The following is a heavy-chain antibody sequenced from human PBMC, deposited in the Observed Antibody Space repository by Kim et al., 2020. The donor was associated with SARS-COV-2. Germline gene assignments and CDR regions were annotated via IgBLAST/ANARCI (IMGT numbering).Heavy chain of an antibody. CDR1: GGSISSSSYY. V-gene: IGHV4-39*01. CDR3: ARQIERADAFDI. Sequence: SETLSLTCTVSGGSISSSSYYWGWIRQPPGKGLEWIGSIYYSGSTYYNPSLKSRVTISVDTSKNQFSLKLSSVTAADTAVYYCARQIERADAFDIWGQGTMVTVSS. D-gene: IGHD1-1*01. CDR2: IYYSGST. J-gene: IGHJ3*02.